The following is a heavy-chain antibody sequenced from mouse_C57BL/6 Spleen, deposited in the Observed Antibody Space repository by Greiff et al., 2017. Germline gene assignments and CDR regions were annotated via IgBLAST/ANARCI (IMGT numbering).Heavy chain of an antibody. J-gene: IGHJ2*01. CDR3: ARDSSGPFDY. CDR1: GYAFSSSW. Sequence: QVQLQQSGPELVKPGASVKISCKASGYAFSSSWMNWVKQRPGKGLEWIGRIYPGDGDTNYNGKFKGKATLTADKSSSTAYMQLSSLTSEDSAVXFCARDSSGPFDYWGQGTTLTVSS. V-gene: IGHV1-82*01. CDR2: IYPGDGDT. D-gene: IGHD3-2*02.